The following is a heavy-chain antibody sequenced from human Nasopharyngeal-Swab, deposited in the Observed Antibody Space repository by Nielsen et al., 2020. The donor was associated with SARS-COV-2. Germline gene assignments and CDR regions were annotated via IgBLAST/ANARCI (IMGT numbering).Heavy chain of an antibody. CDR2: ISSSSSYI. Sequence: GGSLRLSCAASGFTFSSYSMNWVRQAPGKGLEWVSSISSSSSYIYYADSVTGRFTISRHNAKNSLSLQMNSLRAEDTAVYYCARDYPYSSSWYPYYYYYYMDVWGKGTTVTVSS. CDR1: GFTFSSYS. J-gene: IGHJ6*03. CDR3: ARDYPYSSSWYPYYYYYYMDV. V-gene: IGHV3-21*01. D-gene: IGHD6-13*01.